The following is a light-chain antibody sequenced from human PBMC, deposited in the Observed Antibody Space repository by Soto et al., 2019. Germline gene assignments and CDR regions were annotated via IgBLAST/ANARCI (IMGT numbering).Light chain of an antibody. CDR1: SSNIGAAYH. CDR3: SLSGWV. V-gene: IGLV1-40*01. J-gene: IGLJ3*02. CDR2: GNS. Sequence: QSVLTQPPSVSGAPGQRVTISCTGSSSNIGAAYHVHWYQQLPETAPKLLIYGNSNRPSAVPDRFSGSKSGTSASLANTGFLAEHDVDYDSSLSGWVFGGGNQLTVL.